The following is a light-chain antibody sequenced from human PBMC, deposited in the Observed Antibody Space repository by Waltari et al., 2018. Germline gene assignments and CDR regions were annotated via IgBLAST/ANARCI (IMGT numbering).Light chain of an antibody. J-gene: IGKJ1*01. Sequence: MQSPATLSFSPGDRATLPCRASQSVNSRLAWYQQRPGQGPRLLMYDASKRPSDIPDRFSGGGSGTDFTLTISSLEPEDVAVYYCQQETAWSWTFGQGTKVEIK. CDR1: QSVNSR. V-gene: IGKV3-11*01. CDR2: DAS. CDR3: QQETAWSWT.